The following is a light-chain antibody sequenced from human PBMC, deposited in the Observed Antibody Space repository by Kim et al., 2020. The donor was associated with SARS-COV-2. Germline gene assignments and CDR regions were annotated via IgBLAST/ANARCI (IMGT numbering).Light chain of an antibody. Sequence: SVTPGTTASITCSGDKLGDKYACWYQQKPGQSPVLVIYEDSKRPSGIPERFSGSNAGNTATLTISGTQAMDEADYYCQAWDSSTYVFGTGTKDTVL. J-gene: IGLJ1*01. CDR3: QAWDSSTYV. CDR1: KLGDKY. V-gene: IGLV3-1*01. CDR2: EDS.